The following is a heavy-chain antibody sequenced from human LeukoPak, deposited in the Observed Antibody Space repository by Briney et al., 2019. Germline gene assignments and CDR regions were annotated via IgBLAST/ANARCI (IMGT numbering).Heavy chain of an antibody. J-gene: IGHJ6*02. CDR1: GGSISSYY. Sequence: SETLSLTCTVSGGSISSYYWSWIRQPPGKGLEWIGYIYYSGSTYYNPSLKSRVTISVDTSKNQFSLKLSSVTAADTAVYYCARERDGGYFDWLSPADVWGQGTTVTVSS. CDR3: ARERDGGYFDWLSPADV. CDR2: IYYSGST. V-gene: IGHV4-59*12. D-gene: IGHD3-9*01.